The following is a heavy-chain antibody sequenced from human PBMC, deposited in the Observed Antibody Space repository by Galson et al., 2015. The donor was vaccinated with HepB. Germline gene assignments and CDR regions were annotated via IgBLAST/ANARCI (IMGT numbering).Heavy chain of an antibody. Sequence: SVKVSCKASGYTFTGYYLHWVRQAPGQGLEWMGWINPNSGGTNYAQKFQGWVTMTRDTSISTAYMELSRLKSDDSAVYYCSRATGISNYYGMDVWGQGTTVTVSS. V-gene: IGHV1-2*04. CDR2: INPNSGGT. D-gene: IGHD2-2*01. CDR3: SRATGISNYYGMDV. CDR1: GYTFTGYY. J-gene: IGHJ6*02.